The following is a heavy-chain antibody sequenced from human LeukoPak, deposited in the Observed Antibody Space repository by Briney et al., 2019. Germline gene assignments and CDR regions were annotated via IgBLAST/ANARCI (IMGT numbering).Heavy chain of an antibody. CDR3: ARVNRGDSFWSVYYSPYYFDY. Sequence: PGGSLRLSCAASGFTLSGSGMHWVRQAPGKGLEWVATISYDGTSKYYAGSVKGRFTISRDKSKNTLYLQMNSLTAEDTAVYYCARVNRGDSFWSVYYSPYYFDYWGQGTLVTVSS. V-gene: IGHV3-30*03. J-gene: IGHJ4*02. D-gene: IGHD3-3*01. CDR1: GFTLSGSG. CDR2: ISYDGTSK.